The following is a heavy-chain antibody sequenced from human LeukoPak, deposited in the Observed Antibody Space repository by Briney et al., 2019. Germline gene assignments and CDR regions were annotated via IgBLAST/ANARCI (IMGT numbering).Heavy chain of an antibody. Sequence: GGSLRLSCAASGFTFDDYAMHWIRQAPGKGLEWVSLISWDGGSTYYADSVKGRFTISRDNSKNSLYLQMNSLRAEDTALYYCAKGSYYYYMDVWGKGTTVTVSS. CDR2: ISWDGGST. V-gene: IGHV3-43D*03. J-gene: IGHJ6*03. CDR3: AKGSYYYYMDV. CDR1: GFTFDDYA.